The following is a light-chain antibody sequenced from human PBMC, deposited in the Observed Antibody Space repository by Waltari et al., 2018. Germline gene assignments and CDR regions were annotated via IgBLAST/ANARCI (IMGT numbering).Light chain of an antibody. V-gene: IGLV1-44*01. CDR2: TDN. CDR3: ATWDDSLNGRV. J-gene: IGLJ3*02. Sequence: QSVLTQPPSASGTPGQGATISCSGSSSNIGRNTASWYQQFPGTAPRLLMHTDNQRPSGVPDRFSGSKSGTSASLAISGLQSEDEAHYFCATWDDSLNGRVFGGGTKVTVL. CDR1: SSNIGRNT.